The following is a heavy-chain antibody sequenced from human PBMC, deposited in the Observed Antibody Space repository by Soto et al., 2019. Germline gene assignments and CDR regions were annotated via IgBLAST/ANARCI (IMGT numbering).Heavy chain of an antibody. CDR1: GGSISSGGYY. J-gene: IGHJ4*02. CDR2: IYYSGST. Sequence: SETLSLTCTVSGGSISSGGYYWSWIRQHPGKGLEWIGYIYYSGSTYYNPSLKSRVTISVDTSKNQFSLKLSSVTAADTAVYYCAREGGIAAAGTAQRVFDYWGQGTLVTVSS. CDR3: AREGGIAAAGTAQRVFDY. V-gene: IGHV4-31*03. D-gene: IGHD6-13*01.